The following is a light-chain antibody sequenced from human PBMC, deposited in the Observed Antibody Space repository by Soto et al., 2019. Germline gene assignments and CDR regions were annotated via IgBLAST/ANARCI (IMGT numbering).Light chain of an antibody. V-gene: IGKV3-11*01. CDR1: QSVSSN. Sequence: EIVMTQSPATLSVSQGERATLSCRASQSVSSNLAWYQQKPGQAPRLLIYGASNRATGIPARFSGSGSGTDFTLTISSLEPEDFAVYYCQQRSNWWITFGQGTRLEI. J-gene: IGKJ5*01. CDR2: GAS. CDR3: QQRSNWWIT.